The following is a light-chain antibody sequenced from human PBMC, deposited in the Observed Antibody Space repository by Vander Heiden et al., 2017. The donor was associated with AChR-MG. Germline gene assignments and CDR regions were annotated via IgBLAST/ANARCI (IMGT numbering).Light chain of an antibody. CDR3: NSRDSSSTIVM. Sequence: SPELTQDPAVSVALGQTVRITCQGDSIGSYYASVYQQKAGKAPVLVIYGQNSRPSGIPDRFTGSTSGNTASLTITGAQAEDEADYYCNSRDSSSTIVMFGGWSRLTVL. CDR2: GQN. V-gene: IGLV3-19*01. CDR1: SIGSYY. J-gene: IGLJ3*02.